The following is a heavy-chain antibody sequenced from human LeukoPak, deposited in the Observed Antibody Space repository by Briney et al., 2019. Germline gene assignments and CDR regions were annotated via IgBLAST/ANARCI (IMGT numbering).Heavy chain of an antibody. V-gene: IGHV3-21*01. CDR2: ITSSATYI. CDR1: GFTFSNYN. D-gene: IGHD6-19*01. J-gene: IGHJ4*02. CDR3: ARSSGWLIDS. Sequence: GGSLRLSCAASGFTFSNYNMNWVRQAPGKAMEWVSSITSSATYIFYADSVKGRFTISRDNAKNSLYLQMNSLRAEDTAVYYCARSSGWLIDSWGQGTLVTVSS.